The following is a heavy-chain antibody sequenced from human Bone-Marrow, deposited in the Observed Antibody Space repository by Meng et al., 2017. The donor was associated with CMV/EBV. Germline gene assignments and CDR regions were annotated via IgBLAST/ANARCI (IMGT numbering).Heavy chain of an antibody. CDR2: IGTTDDT. V-gene: IGHV3-13*01. Sequence: GESLKISCAASGFTFNTYDMHWVRQTTGEGLEWVSAIGTTDDTYYPASVKGRFTISRDNAKNSLYLQMNSLRAGDTAVYYCARGGSNSLIDYWGQGTLGTVSS. CDR1: GFTFNTYD. J-gene: IGHJ4*02. D-gene: IGHD6-13*01. CDR3: ARGGSNSLIDY.